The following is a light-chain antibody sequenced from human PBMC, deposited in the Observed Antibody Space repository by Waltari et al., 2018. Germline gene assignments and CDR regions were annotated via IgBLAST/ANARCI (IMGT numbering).Light chain of an antibody. Sequence: EIVLTQSPATLSLSPGERATLSCRASQSVSSYLAWYQQKPGQAPRLLIYNASNRATGIPARFTGSGSGTDFTLTISSLEPEDFAVYYCQQRTNSRTFGQGTKVE. CDR3: QQRTNSRT. V-gene: IGKV3-11*01. J-gene: IGKJ1*01. CDR1: QSVSSY. CDR2: NAS.